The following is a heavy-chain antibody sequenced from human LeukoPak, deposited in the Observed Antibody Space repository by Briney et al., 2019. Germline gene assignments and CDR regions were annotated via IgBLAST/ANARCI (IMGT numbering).Heavy chain of an antibody. J-gene: IGHJ6*02. D-gene: IGHD3-10*01. CDR3: VKDIGSASSSRYYYFIDV. CDR1: GFTFDDYA. V-gene: IGHV3-9*01. CDR2: ISWNSGSK. Sequence: GGXXRLSCAASGFTFDDYAMHWVRQAPGKGLEWVSGISWNSGSKDYADSVKGRFTIYRDNTKTSLYLLMNSLRALSTPLYYSVKDIGSASSSRYYYFIDVWGQGTTVTVSS.